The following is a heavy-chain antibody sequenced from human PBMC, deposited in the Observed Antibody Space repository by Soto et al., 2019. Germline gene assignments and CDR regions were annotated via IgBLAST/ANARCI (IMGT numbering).Heavy chain of an antibody. CDR2: IYYSGST. D-gene: IGHD6-6*01. CDR3: ARVGSSSSEYYFDY. V-gene: IGHV4-31*03. Sequence: SETLSLTCTVSGGSISSGGYYWSWIRQHPGKGLEWIGYIYYSGSTYYNQSLKSRVTISVDTSKNQFSLKLSSVTAAVTAVYYCARVGSSSSEYYFDYWGQGTLVTVSS. CDR1: GGSISSGGYY. J-gene: IGHJ4*02.